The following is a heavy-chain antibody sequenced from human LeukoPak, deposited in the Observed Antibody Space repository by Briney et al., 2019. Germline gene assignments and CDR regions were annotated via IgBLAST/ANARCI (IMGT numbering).Heavy chain of an antibody. Sequence: GGSLRLSCAASGFTFRSFWMHWVRQVPGKGLVWVSRINTDESNIIYADSVKGRFTISRDNAKNTLYLQMNSLRAEDTAVYYCARGGYIVVVPAYDYWGQGTLVTVSS. CDR3: ARGGYIVVVPAYDY. CDR1: GFTFRSFW. J-gene: IGHJ4*02. CDR2: INTDESNI. D-gene: IGHD2-2*01. V-gene: IGHV3-74*01.